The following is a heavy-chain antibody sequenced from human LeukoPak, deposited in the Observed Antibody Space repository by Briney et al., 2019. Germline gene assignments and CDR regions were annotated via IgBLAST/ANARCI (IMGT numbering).Heavy chain of an antibody. J-gene: IGHJ4*02. CDR3: ARYGSGTSYITNYFDY. Sequence: GGSLRLSCAASGFTFSSYSMNWVRQAPGKGLEWVSYIISDSRTIYYADSVKGRFTISRDNAKNSLYLQMKSLRDEDTAVYYCARYGSGTSYITNYFDYWGQGTLVTVSS. CDR1: GFTFSSYS. CDR2: IISDSRTI. D-gene: IGHD3-10*01. V-gene: IGHV3-48*02.